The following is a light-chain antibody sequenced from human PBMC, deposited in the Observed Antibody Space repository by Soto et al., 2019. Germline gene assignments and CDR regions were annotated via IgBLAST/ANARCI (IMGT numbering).Light chain of an antibody. V-gene: IGKV3-20*01. CDR3: QHYRTS. Sequence: EIVLTQSPGTLSLSPGERATLSCRASQSVSSSYLAWYQQKPGQPPRLLIFGASSRATGIPDRFTGSGSGTDFTLTITRLEPEDFELYYCQHYRTSLGGGTKVEIK. J-gene: IGKJ4*01. CDR2: GAS. CDR1: QSVSSSY.